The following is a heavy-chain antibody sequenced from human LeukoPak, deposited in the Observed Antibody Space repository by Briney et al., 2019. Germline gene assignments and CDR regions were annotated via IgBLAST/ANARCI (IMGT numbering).Heavy chain of an antibody. Sequence: SSVTVSFKSSAGTFSSYASSWVRQAPGQGREWMGVILPILGTANYAQKFQGRVTITTHESTRTAYMDLSSLTSEDPAVSNGARDQVIVATMDDVFDIWGQGKMVTVSS. J-gene: IGHJ3*02. CDR3: ARDQVIVATMDDVFDI. CDR2: ILPILGTA. D-gene: IGHD5-12*01. CDR1: AGTFSSYA. V-gene: IGHV1-69*05.